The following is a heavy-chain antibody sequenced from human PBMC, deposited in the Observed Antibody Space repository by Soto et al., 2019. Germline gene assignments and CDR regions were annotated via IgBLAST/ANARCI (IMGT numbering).Heavy chain of an antibody. CDR3: ARVDYGDSGWYFDL. Sequence: EVQLVESGGGLIQPGGSLRLSCAASGFTVTNKYMTWVRQAPGKGLEWVSLIYSGGATSYADSVKGRFTISRDNSKDILYLQMNSLRAEDTAVYYCARVDYGDSGWYFDLWGRGTLVTVSS. CDR1: GFTVTNKY. J-gene: IGHJ2*01. CDR2: IYSGGAT. V-gene: IGHV3-53*01. D-gene: IGHD4-17*01.